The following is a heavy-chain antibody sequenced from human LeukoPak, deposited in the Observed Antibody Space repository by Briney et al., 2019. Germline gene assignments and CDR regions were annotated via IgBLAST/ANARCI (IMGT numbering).Heavy chain of an antibody. J-gene: IGHJ4*02. D-gene: IGHD3-3*01. V-gene: IGHV3-9*01. CDR1: GFSFDAYG. CDR3: TRVTLWRTCFDH. Sequence: GGSLRLSCAASGFSFDAYGMYWVRQAPGKGLEWVSGITWNSDDMAYADSVKGRFTISRDNAKNCLYLQMNSLTVEDTALYYCTRVTLWRTCFDHWGQGTLVTVSS. CDR2: ITWNSDDM.